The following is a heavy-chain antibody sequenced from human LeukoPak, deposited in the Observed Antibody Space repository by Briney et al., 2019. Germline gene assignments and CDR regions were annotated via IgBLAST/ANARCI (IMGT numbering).Heavy chain of an antibody. V-gene: IGHV3-53*05. J-gene: IGHJ4*02. D-gene: IGHD3-9*01. CDR3: ARDNSLRYFDWLLAYYFDY. CDR1: GFTASSNY. Sequence: PGGSLRLSCAASGFTASSNYMSWVRQAPGKGLEWVSVIYSGGSTYYADSVKGRFTISRDNSKNTLYLQMNSLRAEDTAVYYCARDNSLRYFDWLLAYYFDYWGQGTLVTVSS. CDR2: IYSGGST.